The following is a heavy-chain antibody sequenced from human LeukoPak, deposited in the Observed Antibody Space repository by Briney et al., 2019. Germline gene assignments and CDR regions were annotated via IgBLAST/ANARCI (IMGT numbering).Heavy chain of an antibody. V-gene: IGHV4-34*01. J-gene: IGHJ4*02. CDR3: AIGDHYGSGSWSDY. D-gene: IGHD3-10*01. Sequence: PSETLSLTCAVYGGSFSGYYWSWIRQPPGKGLEWGGEINHSGSTKYNPSLKRRVTISAEKSKKQFSLKLRSVAAPDTAVYYCAIGDHYGSGSWSDYWGQGTLVTVSS. CDR2: INHSGST. CDR1: GGSFSGYY.